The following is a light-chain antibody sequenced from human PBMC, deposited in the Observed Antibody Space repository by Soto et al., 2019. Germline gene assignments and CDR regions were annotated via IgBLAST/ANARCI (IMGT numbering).Light chain of an antibody. CDR3: MQGTHWPPYT. Sequence: DVVMTQSPLSLPVTLGQPASISCRSSQSLVYSDGNAYLNWFHQRPGQSPRRLIYKVSYRDAGVPDRFSGSGAGSDFTLKISRVEAEDVGVYYCMQGTHWPPYTFGQGTKLEIK. CDR2: KVS. CDR1: QSLVYSDGNAY. V-gene: IGKV2-30*01. J-gene: IGKJ2*01.